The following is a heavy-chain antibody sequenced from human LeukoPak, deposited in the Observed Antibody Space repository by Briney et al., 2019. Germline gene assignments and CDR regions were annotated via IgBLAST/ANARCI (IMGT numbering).Heavy chain of an antibody. CDR2: ISGSGGST. CDR3: AKGSLGHCSGTTCYPLDS. V-gene: IGHV3-23*01. J-gene: IGHJ4*02. D-gene: IGHD2-2*01. CDR1: GFTFSSYT. Sequence: GGSLRLSCAASGFTFSSYTMSWVRQAPGKGLEWVSAISGSGGSTYYADSVKGRFTISRDNSKNTLYLQMNSLRAEDTAVYYCAKGSLGHCSGTTCYPLDSWGQGTLVTVSS.